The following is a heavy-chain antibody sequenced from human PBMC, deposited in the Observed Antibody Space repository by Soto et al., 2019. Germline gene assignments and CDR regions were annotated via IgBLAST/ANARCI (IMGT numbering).Heavy chain of an antibody. V-gene: IGHV1-18*01. D-gene: IGHD2-2*01. CDR2: INTYNGYS. Sequence: PLVQSGPEVKKPGASVKVSCRASNYTFSSYGINWVRQAPGQGLEWMGWINTYNGYSNYAQRLQGRVTMTADTSTHTAYMELRSLVSGDTAVYYCARDRAPGYCGSASCFKAGFDPWGQGTLVTVSS. CDR3: ARDRAPGYCGSASCFKAGFDP. CDR1: NYTFSSYG. J-gene: IGHJ5*02.